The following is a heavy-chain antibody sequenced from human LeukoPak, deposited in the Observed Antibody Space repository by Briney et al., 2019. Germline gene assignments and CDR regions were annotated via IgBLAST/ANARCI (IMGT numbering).Heavy chain of an antibody. J-gene: IGHJ4*02. CDR1: GGTFSSYA. CDR2: IIPIFGTA. V-gene: IGHV1-69*13. Sequence: APVKVSCKASGGTFSSYAISWVRQAPGQGLEWMGGIIPIFGTANYAQKFQGRVTITADESTSTAYMELSSLRSEDTAVYYCARDSTYYDILTGYYNRNPSDYWGQGTLVTVSS. CDR3: ARDSTYYDILTGYYNRNPSDY. D-gene: IGHD3-9*01.